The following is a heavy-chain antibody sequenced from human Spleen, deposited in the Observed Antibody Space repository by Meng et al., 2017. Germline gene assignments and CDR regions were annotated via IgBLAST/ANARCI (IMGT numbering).Heavy chain of an antibody. Sequence: SETLSLTCAVYGGSFSGYYWSWIRQPPGKGLEWIGEINHSGSTNYNPSLKSRVTISVDTSKNQFSLKLSSVTAADTAVYYCARTDSITMVRGVISWYFDLWGRGTLVTVSS. CDR1: GGSFSGYY. V-gene: IGHV4-34*01. J-gene: IGHJ2*01. CDR2: INHSGST. CDR3: ARTDSITMVRGVISWYFDL. D-gene: IGHD3-10*01.